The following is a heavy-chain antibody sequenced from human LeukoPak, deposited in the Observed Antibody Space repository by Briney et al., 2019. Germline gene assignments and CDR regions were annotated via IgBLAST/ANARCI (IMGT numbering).Heavy chain of an antibody. CDR3: AAGVTPMRVRPTFDY. V-gene: IGHV4-61*02. D-gene: IGHD4-23*01. J-gene: IGHJ4*02. CDR1: GGSISSGSYY. Sequence: SETLSLTCTVSGGSISSGSYYWSWIRQPAGKGLEWIGRIYTSGSTNYNPSLKGRVTISVDTSKNQFSLKLSSVTAADTAVYYCAAGVTPMRVRPTFDYWGQGTLVTVSS. CDR2: IYTSGST.